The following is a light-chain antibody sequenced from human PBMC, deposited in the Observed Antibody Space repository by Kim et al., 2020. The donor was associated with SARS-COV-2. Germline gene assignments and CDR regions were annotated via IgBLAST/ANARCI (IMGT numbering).Light chain of an antibody. CDR3: AAWDDSLSSRL. CDR1: NSNIANSY. CDR2: SDT. Sequence: GWTVTISCSGSNSNIANSYVYWYQQLPGTAPKLLIYSDTQRPSGVPDRFSGSKSGSSASLAISGLQSEDEAHYFCAAWDDSLSSRLFGGGTKVTVL. V-gene: IGLV1-47*02. J-gene: IGLJ3*02.